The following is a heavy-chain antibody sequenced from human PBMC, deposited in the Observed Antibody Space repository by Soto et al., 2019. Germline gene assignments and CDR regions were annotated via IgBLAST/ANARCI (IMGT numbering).Heavy chain of an antibody. CDR2: IGAAGDP. D-gene: IGHD2-21*02. Sequence: PGGSLRLSCAASGFTFSIFDMHWVRQAPGKGLEWVSAIGAAGDPYYPGSVKGRFTISRENAKNSLYLQMNSLRAGDTAVYYCAKSSSDSLTSFDYWGQGTLVTVSS. J-gene: IGHJ4*02. CDR3: AKSSSDSLTSFDY. CDR1: GFTFSIFD. V-gene: IGHV3-13*05.